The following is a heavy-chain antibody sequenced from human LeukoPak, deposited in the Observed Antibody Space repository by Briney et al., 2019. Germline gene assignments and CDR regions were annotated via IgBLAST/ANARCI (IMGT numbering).Heavy chain of an antibody. D-gene: IGHD3-10*01. Sequence: PGRSLRLSCAASGFTFDDYGMHWVRQAPGKGLEWVSGISWDSGSIVYAASVKGRFTISRDNAKNSLYLQMNSLRAEDTALYFCAKTMIRGVYSYYAMDVWGQGTTVTVSS. J-gene: IGHJ6*02. CDR2: ISWDSGSI. CDR3: AKTMIRGVYSYYAMDV. CDR1: GFTFDDYG. V-gene: IGHV3-9*01.